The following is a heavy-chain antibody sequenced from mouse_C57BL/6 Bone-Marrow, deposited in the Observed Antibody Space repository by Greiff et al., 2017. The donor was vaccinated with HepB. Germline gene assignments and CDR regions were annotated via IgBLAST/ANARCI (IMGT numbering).Heavy chain of an antibody. V-gene: IGHV5-4*01. J-gene: IGHJ2*01. CDR1: GFTFSSYA. Sequence: EVQVVESGGGLVKPGGSLKLSCAASGFTFSSYAMSWVRQTPEKRLEWVATISDGGSYTYYPDNVKGRFTISRDNAKNNLYLQMSHLKSEDTAMYYCARDANLYGSPDYWGQGTTLTVSS. D-gene: IGHD1-1*01. CDR3: ARDANLYGSPDY. CDR2: ISDGGSYT.